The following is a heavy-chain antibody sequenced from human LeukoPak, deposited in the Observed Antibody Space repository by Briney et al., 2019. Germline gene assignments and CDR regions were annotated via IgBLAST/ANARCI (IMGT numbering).Heavy chain of an antibody. CDR3: ARVEAYCGGDCYSFGAFDI. J-gene: IGHJ3*02. CDR1: GGTFSSYA. CDR2: IIPIFGTA. D-gene: IGHD2-21*02. Sequence: GASVKVSCKASGGTFSSYAISWVRQAPGQGLEWMGGIIPIFGTANYAQKFQGRVTITTDESTSTAYMELSSLRSEDTAVYYCARVEAYCGGDCYSFGAFDIWGQGTMVTVCS. V-gene: IGHV1-69*05.